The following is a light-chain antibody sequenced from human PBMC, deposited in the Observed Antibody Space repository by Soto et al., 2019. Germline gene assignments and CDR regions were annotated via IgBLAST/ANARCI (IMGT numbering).Light chain of an antibody. CDR2: GAS. V-gene: IGKV1-33*01. Sequence: DIQMTQSPSFLSASFGDRVTITCRASQAISNYLNWYQQRPGKAPNLLIFGASNLKTGVPSRFSGSGSGTHYTFTISSLQPEDIATYYCQHYDSLRLTFGGGTKVDIK. CDR3: QHYDSLRLT. J-gene: IGKJ4*01. CDR1: QAISNY.